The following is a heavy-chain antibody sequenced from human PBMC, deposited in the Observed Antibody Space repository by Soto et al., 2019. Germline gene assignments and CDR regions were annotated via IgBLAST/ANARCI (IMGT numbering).Heavy chain of an antibody. CDR1: GGSISSGGYY. Sequence: SETLSLTCTVSGGSISSGGYYWSWIRQHPGKGLEWIGYIYYSGITYYNPSLKSRVTISVDTSKNQFSLKLSSVTAADTAVYYCAREGGGYSYGYSGPWFDPWGQGTLVTVSS. J-gene: IGHJ5*02. V-gene: IGHV4-31*02. CDR3: AREGGGYSYGYSGPWFDP. CDR2: IYYSGIT. D-gene: IGHD5-18*01.